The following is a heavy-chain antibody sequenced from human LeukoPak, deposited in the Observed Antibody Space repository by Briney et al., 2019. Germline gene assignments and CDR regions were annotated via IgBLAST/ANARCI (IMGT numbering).Heavy chain of an antibody. J-gene: IGHJ4*02. D-gene: IGHD2-21*02. CDR3: ARDSFGDLRTRFDY. CDR1: GYTFTSYY. V-gene: IGHV1-46*01. CDR2: INPSGGST. Sequence: ASVKVSCKASGYTFTSYYMHWVRQAPGQGLEWMGIINPSGGSTSYAQNFQGRVTMTRDTSTSTVYMELNSLRSEDTAVYFCARDSFGDLRTRFDYWGQGTLVTVSS.